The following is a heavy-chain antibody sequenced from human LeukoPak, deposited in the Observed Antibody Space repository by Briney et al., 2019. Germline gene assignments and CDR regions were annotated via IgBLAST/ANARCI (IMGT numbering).Heavy chain of an antibody. J-gene: IGHJ4*02. V-gene: IGHV3-23*01. CDR3: GSNLDRFGDGFAALDY. Sequence: PGGSLRLSCAASDFTFSNYVMSRVRQAPGKGLGWVSTISGSGGSTYYADSVKGRFTISRDNSMNTLYLQMDSLRAEDTAVYYCGSNLDRFGDGFAALDYWGQGTLVTVSS. CDR1: DFTFSNYV. CDR2: ISGSGGST. D-gene: IGHD3-10*01.